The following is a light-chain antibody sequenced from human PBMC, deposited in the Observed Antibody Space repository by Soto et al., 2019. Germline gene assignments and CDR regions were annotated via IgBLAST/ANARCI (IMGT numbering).Light chain of an antibody. V-gene: IGKV3-20*01. Sequence: EIGLTQSPGTLSLSPGERATLSCRASQSVSRSYLAWYQQKPGQAPRLLIYGASSRATGIPDRFSGSGSGTDFTLTISSLEPEDFAVYYCQQYGSSPPWTFGQGTKVEIK. CDR2: GAS. CDR1: QSVSRSY. CDR3: QQYGSSPPWT. J-gene: IGKJ1*01.